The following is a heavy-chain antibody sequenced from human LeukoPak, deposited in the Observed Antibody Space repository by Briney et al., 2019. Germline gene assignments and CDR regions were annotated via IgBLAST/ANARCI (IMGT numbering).Heavy chain of an antibody. V-gene: IGHV3-23*01. CDR2: ISGSGGST. Sequence: GGSLRLSCAASGFTFSSYAMSWVRQAPGKGLEWVSAISGSGGSTYYADSVKGRFTISRDNSKNTLYLQMNSLRAEDTAVYYCAKGRYSYGAAPRLDAFDIWGQGTMVTVSS. CDR3: AKGRYSYGAAPRLDAFDI. CDR1: GFTFSSYA. J-gene: IGHJ3*02. D-gene: IGHD5-18*01.